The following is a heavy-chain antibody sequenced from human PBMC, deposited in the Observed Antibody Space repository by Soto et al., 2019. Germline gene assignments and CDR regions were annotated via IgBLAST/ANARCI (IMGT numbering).Heavy chain of an antibody. V-gene: IGHV3-9*01. CDR3: AKGSSYDFWSGFNY. CDR2: ISWNSGSI. CDR1: GFTFDDYA. D-gene: IGHD3-3*01. Sequence: EVQLVESGGGLVQPGRSLRLSCAVSGFTFDDYAMHWVRQAPGKGLEWVSGISWNSGSIDYADSVKGRFTISRDNAKNSLYLQMNSLRTEDTALYYCAKGSSYDFWSGFNYWGQGTLFTVSS. J-gene: IGHJ4*02.